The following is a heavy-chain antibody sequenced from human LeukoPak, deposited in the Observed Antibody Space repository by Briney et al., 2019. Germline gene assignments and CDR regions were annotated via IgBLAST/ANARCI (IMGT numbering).Heavy chain of an antibody. D-gene: IGHD3-22*01. CDR3: ARDSLDSSGFCPTDY. Sequence: GGSLRLSCAASGFTFSRYTMNWVRQAPGKGLEWVSYISSSSSYIYYADSVKGRFTISRDNAKNSVYLQMNSLRAEDTAVYYCARDSLDSSGFCPTDYWGQGTLVTVSS. V-gene: IGHV3-21*01. CDR2: ISSSSSYI. CDR1: GFTFSRYT. J-gene: IGHJ4*02.